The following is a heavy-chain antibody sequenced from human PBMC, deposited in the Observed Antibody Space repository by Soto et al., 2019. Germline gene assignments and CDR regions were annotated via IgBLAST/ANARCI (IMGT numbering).Heavy chain of an antibody. CDR3: AKDSLDIVVVVAATPVY. D-gene: IGHD2-15*01. V-gene: IGHV3-23*01. CDR1: GFTFSSYA. J-gene: IGHJ4*02. CDR2: ISGSGGST. Sequence: GGSLRLSCAASGFTFSSYAMSWVRQAPGKGLEWVSAISGSGGSTYYADSVKGRFTISRDNSKNTLYLQMNSLRAEDTAVYYCAKDSLDIVVVVAATPVYWGQGTLVTVSS.